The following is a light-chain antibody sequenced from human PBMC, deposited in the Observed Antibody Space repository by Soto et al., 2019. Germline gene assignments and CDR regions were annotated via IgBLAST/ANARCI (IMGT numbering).Light chain of an antibody. J-gene: IGLJ1*01. V-gene: IGLV2-8*01. CDR1: SSDVGTSNS. Sequence: QSALTQPPSASGSPGQSITVSCTGTSSDVGTSNSVSWYQQHPGKAPKLIIYGVSQRPSGVPDRFSGSKSGNTASLTVSGLQAEDEAAYYCSSYTGSLYVFGTGTKVTVL. CDR3: SSYTGSLYV. CDR2: GVS.